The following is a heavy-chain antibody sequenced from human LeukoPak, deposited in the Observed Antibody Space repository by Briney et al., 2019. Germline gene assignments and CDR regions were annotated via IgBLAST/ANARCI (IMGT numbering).Heavy chain of an antibody. CDR3: ARQGGSPLSNWFDP. D-gene: IGHD5-12*01. J-gene: IGHJ5*02. V-gene: IGHV1-18*01. CDR1: GGTFSKYT. CDR2: ISAYNGNT. Sequence: ASVKVSCKASGGTFSKYTISWVRQAPGQGLEWMGWISAYNGNTNYAQKLQGRVTMTTDTSTSTAYMELRSLRSDDTAVYYCARQGGSPLSNWFDPWGQGTLVTVSS.